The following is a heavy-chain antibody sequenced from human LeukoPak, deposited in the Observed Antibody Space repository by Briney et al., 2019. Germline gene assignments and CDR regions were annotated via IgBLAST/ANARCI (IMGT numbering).Heavy chain of an antibody. J-gene: IGHJ4*02. Sequence: GGSLRLSCAASGFTFSSYEMNWVRQAPGKGLEWGSYISSSSSTIYYADSVKGRFTISRDNAKNSLYLQMNSLRAEDTAVYYCARGVNTLLLWFGEFDYWGQGTLVTVSS. CDR2: ISSSSSTI. V-gene: IGHV3-48*03. CDR3: ARGVNTLLLWFGEFDY. CDR1: GFTFSSYE. D-gene: IGHD3-10*01.